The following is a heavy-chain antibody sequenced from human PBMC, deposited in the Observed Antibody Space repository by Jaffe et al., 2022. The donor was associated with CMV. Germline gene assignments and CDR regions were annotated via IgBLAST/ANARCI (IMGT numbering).Heavy chain of an antibody. J-gene: IGHJ6*03. CDR1: GFTFSSYG. CDR3: ARDPGSGWASDYYYYMDV. Sequence: QVQLVESGGGVVQPGRSLRLSCAASGFTFSSYGMHWVRQAPGKGLEWVAVIWYDGSNKYYADSVKGRFTISRDNSKNTLYLQMNSLRAEDTAVYYCARDPGSGWASDYYYYMDVWGKGTTVTVSS. V-gene: IGHV3-33*08. CDR2: IWYDGSNK. D-gene: IGHD6-19*01.